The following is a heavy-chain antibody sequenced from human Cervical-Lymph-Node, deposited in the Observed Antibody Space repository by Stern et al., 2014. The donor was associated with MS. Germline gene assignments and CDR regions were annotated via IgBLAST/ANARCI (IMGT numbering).Heavy chain of an antibody. J-gene: IGHJ4*02. D-gene: IGHD2-2*01. CDR1: GFSLNITGVG. Sequence: QVTLKESGPSLVKPTQTLTLTCTFSGFSLNITGVGVGWIRQPPGKALEWRSVLYWNGKKRYNPSLESRLTIAKATSKNRVVLSMTDMDPVDSATYYCVHAPGYCTGTSCSALPDYWGQGTLVTVSS. V-gene: IGHV2-5*01. CDR2: LYWNGKK. CDR3: VHAPGYCTGTSCSALPDY.